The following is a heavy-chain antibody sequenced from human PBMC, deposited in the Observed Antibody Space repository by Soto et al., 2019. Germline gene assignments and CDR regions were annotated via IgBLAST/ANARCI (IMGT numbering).Heavy chain of an antibody. J-gene: IGHJ2*01. CDR2: IYYSGST. CDR3: ARVGCHWENWYFDL. D-gene: IGHD7-27*01. CDR1: GGSISSYY. Sequence: SETLSLTCTVSGGSISSYYWSWIRQPPGKGLEWMGYIYYSGSTNYTPSLKSRVTISVDTSKNQFSLKLSSVTAADTAVYYWARVGCHWENWYFDLWGRGTLVTVSS. V-gene: IGHV4-59*01.